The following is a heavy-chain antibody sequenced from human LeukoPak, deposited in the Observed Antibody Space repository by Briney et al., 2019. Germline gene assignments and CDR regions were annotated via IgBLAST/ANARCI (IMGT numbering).Heavy chain of an antibody. Sequence: ASVKVSCKASGYTFTSYDINWVRQATGQGLEWMGWMNPNSGNTGYAQKFQGRVTMTRNTSISTAYMELSSLRSEDTAVYYCARVAYFHSAGDFWSGYPYYFDYWGQGTLVTVSS. CDR1: GYTFTSYD. D-gene: IGHD3-3*01. CDR2: MNPNSGNT. CDR3: ARVAYFHSAGDFWSGYPYYFDY. V-gene: IGHV1-8*01. J-gene: IGHJ4*02.